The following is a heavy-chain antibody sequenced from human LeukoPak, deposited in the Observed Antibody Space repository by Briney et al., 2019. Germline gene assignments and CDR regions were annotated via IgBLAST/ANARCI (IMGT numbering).Heavy chain of an antibody. Sequence: ASEKVSCKASGYTFTGYYMHWVRQAPGQGLEWMGWINPNSGGTNYAQKFQGRVTMTRDTSISTAYMELSRLRSDDTAVYYCARDLLDSSGYHIRPIDYWGQGTLVTVSS. D-gene: IGHD3-22*01. J-gene: IGHJ4*02. CDR3: ARDLLDSSGYHIRPIDY. CDR1: GYTFTGYY. CDR2: INPNSGGT. V-gene: IGHV1-2*02.